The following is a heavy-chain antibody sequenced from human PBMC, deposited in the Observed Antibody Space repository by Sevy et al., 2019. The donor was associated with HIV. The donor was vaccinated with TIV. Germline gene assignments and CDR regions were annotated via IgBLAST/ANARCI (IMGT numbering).Heavy chain of an antibody. J-gene: IGHJ3*02. CDR2: VYYSGKT. Sequence: SETLSLTCTVSGASMSSNLYYWGWIRQPPGKGLEWIGNVYYSGKTYYNPSLKNRVTISIDTSKNNFSLKLNSVTAADTALYYCARLNVGLTTSAFDMWGQGTMVTVSS. V-gene: IGHV4-39*01. CDR1: GASMSSNLYY. CDR3: ARLNVGLTTSAFDM. D-gene: IGHD1-26*01.